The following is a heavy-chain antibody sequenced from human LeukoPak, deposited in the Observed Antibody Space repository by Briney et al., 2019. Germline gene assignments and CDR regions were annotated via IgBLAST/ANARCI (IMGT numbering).Heavy chain of an antibody. CDR1: GFTFDDYA. CDR2: ISWNSGSI. CDR3: AKGDSSSSIRSLFDY. V-gene: IGHV3-9*01. J-gene: IGHJ4*02. D-gene: IGHD6-13*01. Sequence: GGSLRLSCAASGFTFDDYAMHWVRQAPGKGLEWVSGISWNSGSIGYADSVKGRFTISRDNAKNSLYLQMNSLRAEDTALYYCAKGDSSSSIRSLFDYWGQGTLVTVSS.